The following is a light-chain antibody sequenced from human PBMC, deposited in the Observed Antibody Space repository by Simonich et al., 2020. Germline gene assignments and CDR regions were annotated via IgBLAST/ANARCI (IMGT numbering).Light chain of an antibody. CDR3: QSYDSSIWV. Sequence: NFMLTQPHSVSESPGKTVTISCTRSSGSIASHYVQWDQQRPGSAPTTVIYEDNQRPSGVPERFSGSIDSSSNSAALTISGLKTEDEADYYWQSYDSSIWVFGGGTKLTVL. V-gene: IGLV6-57*03. CDR1: SGSIASHY. CDR2: EDN. J-gene: IGLJ3*02.